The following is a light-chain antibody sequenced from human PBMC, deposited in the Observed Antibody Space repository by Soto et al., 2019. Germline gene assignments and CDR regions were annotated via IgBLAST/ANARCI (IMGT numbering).Light chain of an antibody. Sequence: EIVLTQSPGTLSLSPGERATLSCRAIQSVSSNYLAWYQQNPGQAPRLLLYGASTRATGITDRLSGGGSGKDFTLTISRLEHEDSAVYYCQQYGSSPTWTFGQGTKVDI. V-gene: IGKV3-20*01. CDR3: QQYGSSPTWT. CDR2: GAS. CDR1: QSVSSNY. J-gene: IGKJ1*01.